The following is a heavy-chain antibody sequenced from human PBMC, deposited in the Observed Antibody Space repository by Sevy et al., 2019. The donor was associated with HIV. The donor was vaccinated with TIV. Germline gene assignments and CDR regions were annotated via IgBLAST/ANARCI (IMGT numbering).Heavy chain of an antibody. CDR2: IRGGDDST. Sequence: GGSLRLSCAASGFIFSDYAMSWVRQAPGKGLEWVSSIRGGDDSTYYADSVKGRSTVSRDNSKNTLYLQMNTLRAEDTALYYCAKFGDYYDSGGYYWYFDFWGRGTLVTVSS. J-gene: IGHJ2*01. CDR1: GFIFSDYA. D-gene: IGHD3-22*01. V-gene: IGHV3-23*01. CDR3: AKFGDYYDSGGYYWYFDF.